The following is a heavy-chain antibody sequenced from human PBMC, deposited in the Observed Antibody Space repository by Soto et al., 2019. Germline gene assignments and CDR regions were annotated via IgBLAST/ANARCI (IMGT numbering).Heavy chain of an antibody. V-gene: IGHV1-3*01. CDR3: ARGGYSSSSMGY. J-gene: IGHJ4*02. CDR2: INAGNGNT. CDR1: GYTFTSYA. Sequence: ASVKVSCKASGYTFTSYAMQWVRQAPGQRLEWMGWINAGNGNTKYSQKFQGRVTITRDTSASTAYMELSSLRSEDTAVYYCARGGYSSSSMGYWGQGTLVTVSS. D-gene: IGHD6-6*01.